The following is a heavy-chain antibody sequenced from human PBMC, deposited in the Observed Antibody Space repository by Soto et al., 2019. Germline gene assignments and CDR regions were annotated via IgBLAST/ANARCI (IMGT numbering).Heavy chain of an antibody. Sequence: SETLSLTCAVYGGSFSGYYWSWIRQPPGKGLEWIGEINHSGSTNYNPSLKSRVTISVDTSKNQFSLKLSSVTAADTAVYYCARGRIAARPRSAFDSWGQGTMVTVSS. CDR2: INHSGST. J-gene: IGHJ3*02. V-gene: IGHV4-34*01. CDR1: GGSFSGYY. D-gene: IGHD6-6*01. CDR3: ARGRIAARPRSAFDS.